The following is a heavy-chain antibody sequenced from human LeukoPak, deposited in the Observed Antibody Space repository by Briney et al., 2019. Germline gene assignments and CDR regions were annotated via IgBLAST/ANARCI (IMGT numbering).Heavy chain of an antibody. CDR3: AKDLGYSGNSPFDY. D-gene: IGHD4-23*01. J-gene: IGHJ4*02. CDR2: ISGSGGNT. CDR1: GFTFNSYA. V-gene: IGHV3-23*01. Sequence: GGSLRLSCAASGFTFNSYAMSWVRQAPGEGLEWVSTISGSGGNTYYADSVKGRFTISRDNSKNTLSLQMNSLRAEDTAVYYCAKDLGYSGNSPFDYWGQVSLVTVSS.